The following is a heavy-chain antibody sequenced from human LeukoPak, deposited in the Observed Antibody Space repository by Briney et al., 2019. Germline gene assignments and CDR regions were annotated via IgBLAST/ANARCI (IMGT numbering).Heavy chain of an antibody. J-gene: IGHJ5*02. V-gene: IGHV3-30*18. CDR3: AKDLSGSNWFDP. CDR2: ISYDGSNK. D-gene: IGHD1-26*01. CDR1: GFTFSSYG. Sequence: GRSLRLSCAASGFTFSSYGMHWVRQAPGKGLEWVAVISYDGSNKYYADSVKGRFTISRDNSKNTLYLQMNSLRAEDTAVYYCAKDLSGSNWFDPWGQGTLVTVSS.